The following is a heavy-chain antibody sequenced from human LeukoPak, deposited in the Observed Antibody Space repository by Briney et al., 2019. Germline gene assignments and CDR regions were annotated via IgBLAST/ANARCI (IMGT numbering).Heavy chain of an antibody. CDR2: IKYDGYEE. D-gene: IGHD1-1*01. CDR3: KSGGAAPGSFDY. CDR1: GFTFSRYW. J-gene: IGHJ4*02. V-gene: IGHV3-7*01. Sequence: GGSLRLSCAASGFTFSRYWMSWMRQAPGKGLEWVANIKYDGYEEYYVDSVKGRFTISRDNTKNSLYLQLSSLRVDDTAVYYCKSGGAAPGSFDYWGQGTLVTVSP.